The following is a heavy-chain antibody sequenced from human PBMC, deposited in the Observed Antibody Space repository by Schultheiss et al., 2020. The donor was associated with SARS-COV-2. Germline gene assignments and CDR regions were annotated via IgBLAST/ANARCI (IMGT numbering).Heavy chain of an antibody. CDR3: ARASTYYDYYYGMDV. Sequence: GGSLRLSCAASGFTFSTYAMHWVRQAPGGGLEYVSAISSNGGSTYYADSVKGRFTISRDNSKNTLYLQMNSLKTEDTAVYYCARASTYYDYYYGMDVWGQGTTVTVSS. CDR2: ISSNGGST. CDR1: GFTFSTYA. V-gene: IGHV3-64*04. J-gene: IGHJ6*02.